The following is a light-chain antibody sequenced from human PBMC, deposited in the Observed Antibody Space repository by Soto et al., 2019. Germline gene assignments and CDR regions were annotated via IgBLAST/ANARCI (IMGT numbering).Light chain of an antibody. V-gene: IGLV1-44*01. J-gene: IGLJ1*01. CDR3: AAWDDSLNAL. CDR1: SSNIGDTP. Sequence: QSVLTQPPSASGTPGQRITISCSGSSSNIGDTPVNWYQQLPGAAPKLLIYINDQRPSGVPDRFSGSKSGTSASLAISGLQPEDEADYYCAAWDDSLNALFGTGTKVTVL. CDR2: IND.